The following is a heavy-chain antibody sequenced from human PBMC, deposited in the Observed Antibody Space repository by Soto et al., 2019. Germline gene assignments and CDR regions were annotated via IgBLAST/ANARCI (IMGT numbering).Heavy chain of an antibody. CDR3: AAEAEGGMFYYYGMDV. J-gene: IGHJ6*02. D-gene: IGHD3-16*01. CDR2: INAGNGNT. V-gene: IGHV1-3*01. Sequence: QVQLEQSGAEVKKPGASVKVSCKASGYTFINYGIHWVRQARGQSLEWMGWINAGNGNTKYAQRFQDRVTLTRDTFASKGYMDLSSLSSEDTAVYYCAAEAEGGMFYYYGMDVWGRGTTVTVSS. CDR1: GYTFINYG.